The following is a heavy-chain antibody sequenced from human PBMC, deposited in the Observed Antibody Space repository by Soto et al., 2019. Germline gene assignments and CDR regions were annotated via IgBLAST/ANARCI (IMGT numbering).Heavy chain of an antibody. CDR1: GYTFTSYD. CDR2: MNPNSGNT. J-gene: IGHJ6*02. D-gene: IGHD1-26*01. V-gene: IGHV1-8*01. CDR3: ARGAGANYYYYYGMDV. Sequence: ASVKVSCKASGYTFTSYDINWVRQATGQGLEWMGWMNPNSGNTGYAQKFQGRVTMTRNTSISTAYMGLSSLRSEDTAVYYCARGAGANYYYYYGMDVWGQGTTVTVSS.